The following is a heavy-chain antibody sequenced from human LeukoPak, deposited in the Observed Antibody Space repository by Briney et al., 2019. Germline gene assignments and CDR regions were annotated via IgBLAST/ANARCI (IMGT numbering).Heavy chain of an antibody. V-gene: IGHV1-8*01. D-gene: IGHD1-26*01. CDR2: MNPNSGNT. J-gene: IGHJ5*02. CDR3: ARGAWRFPGESGSRSYNWFDP. CDR1: GYTFTSYD. Sequence: ASVKVSCKASGYTFTSYDINWVRQATGQGLEWMGWMNPNSGNTGYAQKFQGRVTTTRNTSISTAYMELSSLRSEDTAVYYCARGAWRFPGESGSRSYNWFDPWGQGTLVTVSS.